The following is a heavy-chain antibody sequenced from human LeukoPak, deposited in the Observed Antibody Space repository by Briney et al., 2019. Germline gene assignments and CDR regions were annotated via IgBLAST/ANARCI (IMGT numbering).Heavy chain of an antibody. V-gene: IGHV3-23*01. D-gene: IGHD5-18*01. J-gene: IGHJ6*03. CDR1: GFTFSSYA. Sequence: GGSLRLSCAASGFTFSSYAMSWVRQAPGKGLEWVSAISGSGGSTYYADSVKGRFTISRDNSKNTLYLQMNSLRAEDTAVYYCAKAQTSAMVFFYYYMDVWGKGTTVTVSS. CDR3: AKAQTSAMVFFYYYMDV. CDR2: ISGSGGST.